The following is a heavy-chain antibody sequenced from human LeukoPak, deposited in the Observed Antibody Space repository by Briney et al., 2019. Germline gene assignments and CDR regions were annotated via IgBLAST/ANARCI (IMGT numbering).Heavy chain of an antibody. CDR1: GYSFTDYY. CDR2: NNPKSGDK. J-gene: IGHJ4*02. CDR3: ARAGTVMLLDY. D-gene: IGHD3-16*01. Sequence: ASVKVSCKASGYSFTDYYMHWVRQAPGQGLKVMGWNNPKSGDKNYAQKFQGRVSMTRDTSISTAYMELSRLTSDDTAVYYCARAGTVMLLDYWGQGTLVTVSS. V-gene: IGHV1-2*02.